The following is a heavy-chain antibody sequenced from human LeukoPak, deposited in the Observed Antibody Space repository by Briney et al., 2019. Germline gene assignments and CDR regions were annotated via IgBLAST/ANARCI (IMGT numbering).Heavy chain of an antibody. D-gene: IGHD3-22*01. J-gene: IGHJ1*01. CDR1: GGSISSYY. V-gene: IGHV4-59*08. Sequence: SETLSLTCTVSGGSISSYYWSWIRQPPGRGLEWIGYIYYSGSTNYNPSLKSRVTISVDTSKNQFSLKLSSVTAADTAVYYCARGVSYYDSSGYYNEYFQHWGQGTLVTVSS. CDR2: IYYSGST. CDR3: ARGVSYYDSSGYYNEYFQH.